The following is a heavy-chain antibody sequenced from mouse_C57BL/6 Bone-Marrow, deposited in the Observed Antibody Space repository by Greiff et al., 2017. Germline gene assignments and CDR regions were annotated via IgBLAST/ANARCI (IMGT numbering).Heavy chain of an antibody. CDR1: GYTFTSYW. D-gene: IGHD1-1*01. J-gene: IGHJ4*01. Sequence: VKLQQPGAELVKPGASVKMSCKASGYTFTSYWITWVKQRPGQGLEWIGDIYPGSGSTNYNEKLKSKATLTVDTSSSTAYRQLSSLTSEDSAVYYCARRSSYVGGAMDYWGQGTSVTVSS. CDR3: ARRSSYVGGAMDY. V-gene: IGHV1-55*01. CDR2: IYPGSGST.